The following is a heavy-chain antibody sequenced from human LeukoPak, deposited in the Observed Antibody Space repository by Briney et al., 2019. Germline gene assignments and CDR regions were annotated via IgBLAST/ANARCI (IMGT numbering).Heavy chain of an antibody. V-gene: IGHV4-59*12. CDR2: IYYSGST. J-gene: IGHJ4*02. CDR1: GXSISGYY. Sequence: SETLSLTCTVSGXSISGYYWSWVRQPPGKGLEWIGYIYYSGSTSYNPSLRSRVTISVDTSKNQLSLKLSSVTAADTAVFYCARESYSGRTFDYWGQGTLATVSS. D-gene: IGHD1-26*01. CDR3: ARESYSGRTFDY.